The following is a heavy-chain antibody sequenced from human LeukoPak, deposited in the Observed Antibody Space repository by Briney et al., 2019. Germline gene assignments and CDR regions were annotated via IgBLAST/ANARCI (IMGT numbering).Heavy chain of an antibody. CDR3: ARDGNMDGPDFDC. D-gene: IGHD2/OR15-2a*01. V-gene: IGHV3-21*01. CDR2: ISGSSSHI. Sequence: GGSLRLSCAASGFTFSSYSMNWVRQAPGKGLEWVSSISGSSSHIYYADSVKGRFTISRDNAKNSLYLQMNSLRDEDTAVYYCARDGNMDGPDFDCWGQGTLVTVSS. J-gene: IGHJ4*02. CDR1: GFTFSSYS.